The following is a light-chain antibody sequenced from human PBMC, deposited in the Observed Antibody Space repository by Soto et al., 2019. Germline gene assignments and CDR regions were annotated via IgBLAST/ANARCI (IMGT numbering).Light chain of an antibody. CDR1: QTVGTDF. CDR3: QPYGGSPRALS. CDR2: ATS. J-gene: IGKJ4*01. V-gene: IGKV3-20*01. Sequence: EIVLTQSPDTLSLSPGERATLSCRASQTVGTDFLVWYQQKIGQPPRLLIYATSRRATGIPDRFSGSGSGTDFTLTISRLEPEDFAVYYCQPYGGSPRALSFGGGTRVESK.